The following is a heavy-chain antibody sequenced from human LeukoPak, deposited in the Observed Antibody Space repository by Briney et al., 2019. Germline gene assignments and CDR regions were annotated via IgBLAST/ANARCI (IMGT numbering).Heavy chain of an antibody. CDR1: GGSFSGYY. J-gene: IGHJ4*02. V-gene: IGHV4-34*01. CDR3: ARQGTTEVATFDS. D-gene: IGHD1-7*01. Sequence: PSETLSLTCAVYGGSFSGYYWSWIRQPPGKGLEWIGEINHSGSTNYNPPLKSRVTMSVDPSKNQFSLKLTSVTAADTAMYYCARQGTTEVATFDSWGQGTLVTVSS. CDR2: INHSGST.